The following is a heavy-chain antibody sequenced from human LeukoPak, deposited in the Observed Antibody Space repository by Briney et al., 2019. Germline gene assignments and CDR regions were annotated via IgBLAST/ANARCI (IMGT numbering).Heavy chain of an antibody. CDR2: IYYSGST. D-gene: IGHD4-23*01. J-gene: IGHJ4*02. CDR3: AREDYAGYSVY. Sequence: GSLRLSCAASGFTLSSYSMIWVRQAPGKGLEWIGSIYYSGSTYYNPSLKSRVTISVDTSKNQFSLNLSSVTAADTAVYYCAREDYAGYSVYWGQGTLVTVSS. CDR1: GFTLSSYS. V-gene: IGHV4-39*07.